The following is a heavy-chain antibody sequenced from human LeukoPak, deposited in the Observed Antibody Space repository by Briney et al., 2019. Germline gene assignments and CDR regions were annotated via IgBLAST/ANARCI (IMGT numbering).Heavy chain of an antibody. J-gene: IGHJ4*02. Sequence: SETLSLTCAVYGGSFSGYYWSWIRQSPGKGLEWIGGISHSGSTTYNPSLESRVTISGDMSKHHFSLELTSVTAADTAVYYCARVPIAVAGTFFDYWGQGTLVTVSS. CDR2: ISHSGST. V-gene: IGHV4-34*01. CDR1: GGSFSGYY. D-gene: IGHD6-19*01. CDR3: ARVPIAVAGTFFDY.